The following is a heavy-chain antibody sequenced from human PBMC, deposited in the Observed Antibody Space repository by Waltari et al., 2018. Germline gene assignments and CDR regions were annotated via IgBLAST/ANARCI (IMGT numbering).Heavy chain of an antibody. Sequence: QVQLQESGPGLVKPSQTLSLTCTVSGDSISSGSYYWSWIRQPAGKGLEWIGRIYTSGSTNDNPSLKSRVTISVDTSKNQFSLKLSSVTAADTAVYYCARIAVAGPSLYYFDYWGQGTLVTVSS. CDR1: GDSISSGSYY. J-gene: IGHJ4*02. CDR3: ARIAVAGPSLYYFDY. V-gene: IGHV4-61*02. CDR2: IYTSGST. D-gene: IGHD6-19*01.